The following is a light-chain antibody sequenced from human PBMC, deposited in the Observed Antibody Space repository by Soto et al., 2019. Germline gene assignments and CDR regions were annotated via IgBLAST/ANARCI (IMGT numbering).Light chain of an antibody. Sequence: EIVLTQSPGTLSLSPGETASLSCWASQSIISNFLAWYQQRRGQPPRLLIYDSSRRASGIPARFTGSGSGTAFPLPLSRVEPEDSAGYYCQQTFPSPRTFGQGTRLEI. J-gene: IGKJ2*01. CDR3: QQTFPSPRT. V-gene: IGKV3-20*01. CDR2: DSS. CDR1: QSIISNF.